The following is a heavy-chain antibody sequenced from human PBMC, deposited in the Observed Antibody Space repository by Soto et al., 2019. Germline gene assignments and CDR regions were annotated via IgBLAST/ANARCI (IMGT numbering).Heavy chain of an antibody. CDR3: ARKRAVAGFRY. CDR1: GFTFSSYW. CDR2: INSDGSST. D-gene: IGHD6-19*01. Sequence: EVQLVESGGGVVQPGGSLRLSCVASGFTFSSYWLHWVRQAPGQGLVWLSRINSDGSSTNYADSVKGRFTISRDNAKSTLYLQLNSVRAEDTAVYYCARKRAVAGFRYWGQGTLVTVSS. V-gene: IGHV3-74*01. J-gene: IGHJ4*02.